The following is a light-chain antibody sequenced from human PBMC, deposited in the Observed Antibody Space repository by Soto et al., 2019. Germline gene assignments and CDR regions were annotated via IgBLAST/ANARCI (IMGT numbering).Light chain of an antibody. CDR3: QQCGSSPLT. V-gene: IGKV3-20*01. Sequence: EIVLTQSPGTLSLSPGERATLSCRASQSVSSTYLAWYQQKPGQAPSLLIYATSSRATGIPDRFSGSGSGTDFTLTISRLEPEDFAVYYCQQCGSSPLTFGGGTKVEIK. J-gene: IGKJ4*01. CDR1: QSVSSTY. CDR2: ATS.